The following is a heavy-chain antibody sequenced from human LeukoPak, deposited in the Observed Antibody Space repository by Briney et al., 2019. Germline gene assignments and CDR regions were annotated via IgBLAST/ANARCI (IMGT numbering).Heavy chain of an antibody. CDR2: IYYSGST. CDR3: ARHQPTVGRFDY. V-gene: IGHV4-59*08. D-gene: IGHD3-16*01. Sequence: PSETLSLTCTVPGGSISSYYWSWIRQPPGKGLEWIGYIYYSGSTTYNPSLKSRVTISVDTSKNQISLKLRSVTAADTAIYYCARHQPTVGRFDYWGQGTLVTVSS. CDR1: GGSISSYY. J-gene: IGHJ4*02.